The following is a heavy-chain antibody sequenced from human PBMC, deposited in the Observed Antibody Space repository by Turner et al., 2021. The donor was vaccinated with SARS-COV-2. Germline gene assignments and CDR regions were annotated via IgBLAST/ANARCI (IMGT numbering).Heavy chain of an antibody. Sequence: QVQLVESGGGVVQPGRSLRLSCAASVFTFSNYPMHWVRQAPGKGLEWVAVISYDGFNKYYAYSVKGRFTISRDNSKNTLYLQMNSLRAEDTAVYYCARDRDEYYDSTNWFDPWGQGTLVTVSS. CDR3: ARDRDEYYDSTNWFDP. CDR1: VFTFSNYP. V-gene: IGHV3-30-3*01. D-gene: IGHD3-22*01. J-gene: IGHJ5*02. CDR2: ISYDGFNK.